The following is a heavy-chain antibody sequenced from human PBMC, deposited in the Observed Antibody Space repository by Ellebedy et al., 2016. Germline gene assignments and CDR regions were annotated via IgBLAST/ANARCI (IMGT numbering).Heavy chain of an antibody. CDR1: GFTFSSYG. V-gene: IGHV3-7*01. Sequence: GGSLRLXCAASGFTFSSYGIHWVRQAPGKGLEWVANIKQDGSEKYYVDSVKGRFTISRDNAKTSLYLQMNSLRAEDTAVYYCATNYYGSGSYYEDDYWGQGTLVTVSS. J-gene: IGHJ4*02. CDR3: ATNYYGSGSYYEDDY. D-gene: IGHD3-10*01. CDR2: IKQDGSEK.